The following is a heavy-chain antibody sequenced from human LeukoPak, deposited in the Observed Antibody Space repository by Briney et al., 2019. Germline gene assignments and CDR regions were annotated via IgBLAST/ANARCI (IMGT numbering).Heavy chain of an antibody. Sequence: GGSLRLSCVASGFGFNNYWMSWFRQAPGKGLEWVGNIKTDGGEKYYVDSVRGRFTTSRDNAKNSLYLQMNSLRAEDTAVYYCARDYVWGSPESDYWGQGTLVTVSS. CDR3: ARDYVWGSPESDY. D-gene: IGHD7-27*01. V-gene: IGHV3-7*01. CDR2: IKTDGGEK. J-gene: IGHJ4*02. CDR1: GFGFNNYW.